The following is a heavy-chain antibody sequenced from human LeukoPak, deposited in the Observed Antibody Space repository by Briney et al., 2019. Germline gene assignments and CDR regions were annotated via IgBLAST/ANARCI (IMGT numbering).Heavy chain of an antibody. CDR2: IHPSGSST. Sequence: ASVRISCKASGYTFTSHYMHWVRQAPGQGLEWMGVIHPSGSSTNYAQKFQGRVTMTKDTSTSTVYIELNSLRSEDTAVYYCARMDMDIAMVTNYLDHWGQGTLVTVSS. D-gene: IGHD5-18*01. V-gene: IGHV1-46*01. CDR1: GYTFTSHY. CDR3: ARMDMDIAMVTNYLDH. J-gene: IGHJ4*02.